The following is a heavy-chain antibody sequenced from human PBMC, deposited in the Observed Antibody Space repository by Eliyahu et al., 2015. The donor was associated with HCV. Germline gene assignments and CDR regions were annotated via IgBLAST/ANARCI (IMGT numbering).Heavy chain of an antibody. J-gene: IGHJ5*02. Sequence: PPGKGLEWIGSFYYSGSTYYNPSLKSRVTISVDTSKNQFSLKLSSVTAADTAVYYCARARVGIVLMVYAMEGWFDPWGQGTLVTVSS. D-gene: IGHD2-8*01. V-gene: IGHV4-39*01. CDR2: FYYSGST. CDR3: ARARVGIVLMVYAMEGWFDP.